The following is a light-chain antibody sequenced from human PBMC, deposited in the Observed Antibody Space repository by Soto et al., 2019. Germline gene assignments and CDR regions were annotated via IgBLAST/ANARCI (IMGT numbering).Light chain of an antibody. CDR2: GNS. Sequence: QSVLTQPPSVSGAPGQRGTISCTGSSSNIGAGYDVHWYQQLPGTAPKLLIYGNSKRPSGVPDRFSGSKSGTSASLAITGLQAEDEADYYCQSYDSSLSVVFGGGTKLTVL. V-gene: IGLV1-40*01. J-gene: IGLJ2*01. CDR3: QSYDSSLSVV. CDR1: SSNIGAGYD.